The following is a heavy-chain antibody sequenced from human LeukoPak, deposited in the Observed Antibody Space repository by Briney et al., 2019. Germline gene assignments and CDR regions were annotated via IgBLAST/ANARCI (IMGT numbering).Heavy chain of an antibody. CDR3: ARALAVAGTGGFDP. Sequence: GGSLRLSCAASGFTFSSYWMHWVRQAPGKGLVWVSRINSDGSSTSYADSVKGRFTISRDNAKNTLYLQMNSLRADGTAVYYCARALAVAGTGGFDPWGQGTLVTVSS. D-gene: IGHD6-19*01. CDR1: GFTFSSYW. J-gene: IGHJ5*02. CDR2: INSDGSST. V-gene: IGHV3-74*01.